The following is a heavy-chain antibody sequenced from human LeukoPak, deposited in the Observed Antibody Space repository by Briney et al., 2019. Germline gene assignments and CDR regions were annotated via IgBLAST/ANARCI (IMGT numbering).Heavy chain of an antibody. CDR2: ISGSGGST. J-gene: IGHJ4*02. D-gene: IGHD2-21*02. CDR1: GLTFSSYA. CDR3: AKLGGDRDYFDY. Sequence: PGGSLRLSCAASGLTFSSYAMTWVRQAPGKGLEWVSEISGSGGSTYYADSVKGRFTISRDNSKSTLYLQMNSLRAEDTAVYYCAKLGGDRDYFDYWGQGTLVTVSS. V-gene: IGHV3-23*01.